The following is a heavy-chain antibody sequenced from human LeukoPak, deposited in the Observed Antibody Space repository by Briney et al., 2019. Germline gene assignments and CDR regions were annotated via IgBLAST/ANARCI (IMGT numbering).Heavy chain of an antibody. CDR1: GFTVSSNY. D-gene: IGHD5-24*01. Sequence: GGSLRLSCAASGFTVSSNYMSWVRQAPGKGPEWVSVIYSGGSTYYADSVKGRFTISRDNSKNTLYLQMNSLRAEDTAVYYCATMARHLRWGMDVWGQGTTATVSS. V-gene: IGHV3-53*01. J-gene: IGHJ6*02. CDR2: IYSGGST. CDR3: ATMARHLRWGMDV.